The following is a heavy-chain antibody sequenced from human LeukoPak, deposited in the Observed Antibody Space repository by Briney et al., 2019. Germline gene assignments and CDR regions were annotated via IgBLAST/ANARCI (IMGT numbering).Heavy chain of an antibody. V-gene: IGHV4-30-4*08. J-gene: IGHJ5*02. CDR2: IYYSGST. Sequence: SETLSLTCTVSGGSISSGGYYWSWIRQPPGKGLEWIGYIYYSGSTYYNPSLKSRVTISVDTSKNQFSLKLSSVTAADTAVYYCARAHYDFWSGYYTPNWFDPWGQGTLVTVSS. CDR3: ARAHYDFWSGYYTPNWFDP. CDR1: GGSISSGGYY. D-gene: IGHD3-3*01.